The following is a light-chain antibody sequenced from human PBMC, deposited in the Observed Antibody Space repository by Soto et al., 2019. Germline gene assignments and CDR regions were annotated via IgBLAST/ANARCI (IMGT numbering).Light chain of an antibody. CDR3: QQYSMAPLT. J-gene: IGKJ1*01. CDR2: GAS. Sequence: EIVLTHSPGTLSFSPGERATLSCRASLTISDNYLAWYQQKAGQAPRLVIFGASSRATGIPDRFSASGSGTDFTLTISRLEPEDFAVYYCQQYSMAPLTFGQGTKVDIK. V-gene: IGKV3-20*01. CDR1: LTISDNY.